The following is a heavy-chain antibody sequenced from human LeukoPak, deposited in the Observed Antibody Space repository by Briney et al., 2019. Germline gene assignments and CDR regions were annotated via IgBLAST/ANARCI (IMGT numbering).Heavy chain of an antibody. CDR2: IYSGGST. Sequence: GGSLRLSCAASGFSFFKYWMTWVRQAPGKGLEWVSVIYSGGSTYYADSVRGRFSISRDSSKNTLYLQMNSLRAEDTALYYCAKGRDQAGYGDYAYWGQGTLVTVSS. D-gene: IGHD4-17*01. V-gene: IGHV3-53*01. CDR1: GFSFFKYW. J-gene: IGHJ4*02. CDR3: AKGRDQAGYGDYAY.